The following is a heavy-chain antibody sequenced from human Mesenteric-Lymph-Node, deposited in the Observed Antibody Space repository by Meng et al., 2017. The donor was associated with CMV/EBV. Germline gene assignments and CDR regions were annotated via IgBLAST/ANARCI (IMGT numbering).Heavy chain of an antibody. CDR2: INSCTSYI. CDR3: AREKVASIRQSSKWTPFKARESKQGLDF. V-gene: IGHV3-21*01. Sequence: GESLKISCAASGFTFSGYSMNWVRQAPGKGLEWVSSINSCTSYIYYADSVKGRFTISRDSAKSSVYLQMNNLRAEDTAVYYCAREKVASIRQSSKWTPFKARESKQGLDFWGQGVWVTVSS. D-gene: IGHD5-12*01. J-gene: IGHJ4*02. CDR1: GFTFSGYS.